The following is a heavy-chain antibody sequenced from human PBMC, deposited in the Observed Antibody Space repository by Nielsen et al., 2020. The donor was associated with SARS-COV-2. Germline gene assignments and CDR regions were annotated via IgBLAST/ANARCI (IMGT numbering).Heavy chain of an antibody. CDR2: IYPGDSDT. CDR3: ARAYSSSSRPGNWFDP. Sequence: KVSCKGSGYSFTSYWIGWVRQMPGKGLEWMGIIYPGDSDTRYSPSFQGQVTISADKSISTAYLQWSSLKASDTAMYYCARAYSSSSRPGNWFDPWGRGTLVTVSS. D-gene: IGHD6-6*01. V-gene: IGHV5-51*01. J-gene: IGHJ5*02. CDR1: GYSFTSYW.